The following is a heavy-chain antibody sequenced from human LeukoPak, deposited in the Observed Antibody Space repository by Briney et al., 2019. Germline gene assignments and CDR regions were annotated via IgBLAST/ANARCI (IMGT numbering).Heavy chain of an antibody. V-gene: IGHV3-23*01. J-gene: IGHJ5*02. CDR2: ISGRGGST. Sequence: GGSLRLSCAASGFTFSSYAMTWVRQAPGKGLEWVSAISGRGGSTYYADSVKGRFTISRDNSKNTLYLQMNSLRAEDTAVYYCAKAASWCGSTSRYTPFDPWGQGTLVTVSS. CDR1: GFTFSSYA. CDR3: AKAASWCGSTSRYTPFDP. D-gene: IGHD2-2*02.